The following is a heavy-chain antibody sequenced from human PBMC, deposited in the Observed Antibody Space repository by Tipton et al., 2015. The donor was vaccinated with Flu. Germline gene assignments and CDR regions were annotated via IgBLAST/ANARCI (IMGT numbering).Heavy chain of an antibody. CDR3: AGRSYNFWSGYPDY. CDR1: GGSISTSNYY. J-gene: IGHJ4*02. V-gene: IGHV4-39*01. CDR2: IYYTGST. Sequence: TLSLTCTVSGGSISTSNYYWGWIRQSPGKGLEWIGSIYYTGSTYYNPSLKSRVTISLDTSKNQFSLKLSSVTAADTAVYYCAGRSYNFWSGYPDYWGQGTLVTVSS. D-gene: IGHD3-3*01.